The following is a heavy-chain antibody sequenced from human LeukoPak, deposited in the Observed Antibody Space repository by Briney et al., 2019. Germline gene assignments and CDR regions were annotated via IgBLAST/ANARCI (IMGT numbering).Heavy chain of an antibody. Sequence: GGSLRLSCAASGFSFSTIYMSWVRQTPGQGLEWVANINVDGTAEYYVDSVKGRFTISRDNAKNSLYLQMNSLRAEDTAVYHCARDPYRFAFDIWGQGTVVLVSS. D-gene: IGHD1-26*01. CDR2: INVDGTAE. CDR1: GFSFSTIY. CDR3: ARDPYRFAFDI. V-gene: IGHV3-7*03. J-gene: IGHJ3*02.